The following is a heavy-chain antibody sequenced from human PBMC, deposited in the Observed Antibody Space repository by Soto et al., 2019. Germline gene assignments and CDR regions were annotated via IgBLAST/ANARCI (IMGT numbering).Heavy chain of an antibody. J-gene: IGHJ6*03. D-gene: IGHD5-12*01. V-gene: IGHV1-3*01. CDR2: INAGNGNT. CDR1: GYTFTSYA. CDR3: ARGFRGVATTYYYYYMDV. Sequence: ASVKVSCKASGYTFTSYAMHWVRQAPGQRLEWMGWINAGNGNTKYSQKFQGRVTITRDTSASTAYMELSSLRSEDTAVYYCARGFRGVATTYYYYYMDVWGKGTTVTVSS.